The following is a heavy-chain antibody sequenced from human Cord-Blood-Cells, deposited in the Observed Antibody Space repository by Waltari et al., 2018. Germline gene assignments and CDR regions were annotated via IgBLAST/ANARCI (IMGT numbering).Heavy chain of an antibody. CDR1: GGSISSSSYY. J-gene: IGHJ4*02. D-gene: IGHD2-2*01. V-gene: IGHV4-39*01. CDR3: ARQDIVVVPAAIGYFDY. Sequence: QLQLQESGPGLVKPSETLSLTCTVSGGSISSSSYYWGWIRQPPGKGREWIGSIYYSGSTYYNPSLKSRVTISVDTSKNQFSLKLSSVTAADTAVYYCARQDIVVVPAAIGYFDYWGQGTLVTVSS. CDR2: IYYSGST.